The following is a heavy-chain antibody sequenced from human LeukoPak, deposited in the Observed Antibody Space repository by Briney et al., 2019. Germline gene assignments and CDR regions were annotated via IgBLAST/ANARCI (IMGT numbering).Heavy chain of an antibody. CDR1: GGSFSGYY. Sequence: SETLSLTCAVYGGSFSGYYWSWIRQPPGKGLEWIGEINHSGGTNYNPSLKSRVTISVDTSKNQFSLKLSSVTAADTAVYYCARQAVLLWFGELSGGGWFDPWGQGTLVTVSS. CDR3: ARQAVLLWFGELSGGGWFDP. V-gene: IGHV4-34*01. D-gene: IGHD3-10*01. CDR2: INHSGGT. J-gene: IGHJ5*02.